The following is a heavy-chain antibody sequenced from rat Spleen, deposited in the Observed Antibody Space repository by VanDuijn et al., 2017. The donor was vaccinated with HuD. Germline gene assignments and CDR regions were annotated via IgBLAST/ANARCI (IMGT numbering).Heavy chain of an antibody. V-gene: IGHV3-1*01. CDR3: ARWDYYDGTYGVMDA. D-gene: IGHD1-12*02. J-gene: IGHJ4*01. CDR1: GYSITSNY. Sequence: EVQLQESGPGLVKPSQSLSLTCSVTGYSITSNYWGWIRKFPGNRMEWIGHINYSGSTNYNPSLKSRISITRDTAKNQFFLQVNSVTTEDTATYYCARWDYYDGTYGVMDAWGQGASVTVSS. CDR2: INYSGST.